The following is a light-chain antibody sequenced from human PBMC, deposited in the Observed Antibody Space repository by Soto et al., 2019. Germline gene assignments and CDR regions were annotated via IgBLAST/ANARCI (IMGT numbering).Light chain of an antibody. CDR1: HSVANNY. Sequence: FVLTQSPATLSLSPGERATISCRASHSVANNYLAWYQQKHGQAPRLIIFAASSRATGVPHRFSASGSGTDFTLNISRLEPEDFAVYFCQQYGGSPPWTLAQGTKVDIK. V-gene: IGKV3-20*01. CDR3: QQYGGSPPWT. J-gene: IGKJ1*01. CDR2: AAS.